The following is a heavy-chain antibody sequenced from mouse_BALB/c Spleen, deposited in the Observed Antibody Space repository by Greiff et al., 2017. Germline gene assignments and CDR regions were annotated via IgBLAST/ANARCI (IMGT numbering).Heavy chain of an antibody. CDR2: INPSNGGT. Sequence: VQRVESGAELVKPGASVKLSCKASGYTFTSYYMYWVKQRPGQGLEWIGEINPSNGGTNFNEKFKSKATLTVDKSSSTAYMQLSSLTSEDSAVYYCTRRPLLRRPFDYWGQGTTLTVSS. CDR3: TRRPLLRRPFDY. J-gene: IGHJ2*01. CDR1: GYTFTSYY. V-gene: IGHV1S81*02. D-gene: IGHD1-2*01.